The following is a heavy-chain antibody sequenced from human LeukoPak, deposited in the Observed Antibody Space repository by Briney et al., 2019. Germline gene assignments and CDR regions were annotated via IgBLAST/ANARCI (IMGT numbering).Heavy chain of an antibody. CDR2: MNPNSGNT. CDR3: ARKGDIVVVPAAIIHYYYGMDV. V-gene: IGHV1-8*02. D-gene: IGHD2-2*02. Sequence: ASVKVSCKASGYTFTGYYMHWVRQAPGQGLEWMGWMNPNSGNTGYAQKFQGRVTMTRNTSISTAYMELSSLRSEDTAVYYCARKGDIVVVPAAIIHYYYGMDVWGQGTTVTVSS. CDR1: GYTFTGYY. J-gene: IGHJ6*02.